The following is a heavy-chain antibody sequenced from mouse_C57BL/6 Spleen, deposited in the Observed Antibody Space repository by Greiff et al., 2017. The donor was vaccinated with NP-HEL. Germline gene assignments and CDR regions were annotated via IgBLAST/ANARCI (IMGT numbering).Heavy chain of an antibody. CDR2: ISDGGSYT. CDR1: GFTFSSYA. CDR3: ARETYYSNSWFAY. D-gene: IGHD2-5*01. J-gene: IGHJ3*01. Sequence: EVNVVESGGGLVKPGGSLKLSCAASGFTFSSYAMSWVRQTPEKRLEWVATISDGGSYTYYPDNVKGRFTISRDNAKNNLYLQMSHLKSEDTAMYYCARETYYSNSWFAYWGQGTLVTVSA. V-gene: IGHV5-4*01.